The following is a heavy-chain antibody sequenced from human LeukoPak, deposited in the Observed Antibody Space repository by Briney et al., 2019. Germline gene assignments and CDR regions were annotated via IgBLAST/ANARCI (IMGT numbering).Heavy chain of an antibody. CDR2: ISGSGGST. V-gene: IGHV3-23*01. D-gene: IGHD4-17*01. CDR1: GFTFSSYA. Sequence: GGSLRLSCAASGFTFSSYAMSWVRQAPGKGLEWVSAISGSGGSTYYADSVKGRFTISRDNSKNTLYLQMNSLRAEDTAVYYCAKLTTVNTSGMDYFDYWGQGTLVTVSS. CDR3: AKLTTVNTSGMDYFDY. J-gene: IGHJ4*02.